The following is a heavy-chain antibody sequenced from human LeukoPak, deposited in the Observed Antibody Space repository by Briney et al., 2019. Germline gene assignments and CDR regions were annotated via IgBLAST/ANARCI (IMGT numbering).Heavy chain of an antibody. CDR1: GGSISSSSHY. CDR2: VYYSGRT. CDR3: VRYLVSGSGIYYFDY. V-gene: IGHV4-39*01. J-gene: IGHJ4*02. D-gene: IGHD3-10*01. Sequence: PSETLSLTCTVSGGSISSSSHYWSWIRQPPGEGLEWIASVYYSGRTYYNPSLKSRVTISVDTSKNQFSLKLSSVTAADTAVFYCVRYLVSGSGIYYFDYWGQGTLVTVSS.